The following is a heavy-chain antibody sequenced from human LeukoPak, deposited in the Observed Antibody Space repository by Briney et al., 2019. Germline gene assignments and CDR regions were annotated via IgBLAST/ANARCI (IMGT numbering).Heavy chain of an antibody. CDR2: IIPIFGTA. D-gene: IGHD1-14*01. Sequence: SVKVSCKASGGTFSSYAISWVRQSPGQGLEWMGGIIPIFGTANYAQKFQGRVTITTDESTSTAYMELSSLRSEDTAVYYCARAQPGDNAASSPGTDWYFDLWGRGTLVTVSS. J-gene: IGHJ2*01. V-gene: IGHV1-69*05. CDR3: ARAQPGDNAASSPGTDWYFDL. CDR1: GGTFSSYA.